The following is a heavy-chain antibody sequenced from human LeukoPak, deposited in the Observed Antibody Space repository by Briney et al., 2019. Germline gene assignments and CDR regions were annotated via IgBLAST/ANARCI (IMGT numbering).Heavy chain of an antibody. J-gene: IGHJ4*02. CDR2: ISSSSSYI. V-gene: IGHV3-21*06. CDR3: ARDSIAAAGAFDY. CDR1: GFTFSSYS. Sequence: GGSLRLSCAASGFTFSSYSMNWVRQAPGKGLEWVSSISSSSSYIYYADSVKGRFTISRDNAKNSLYPQMNSLRAEDTAVYYCARDSIAAAGAFDYWGQGTLVTVSS. D-gene: IGHD6-13*01.